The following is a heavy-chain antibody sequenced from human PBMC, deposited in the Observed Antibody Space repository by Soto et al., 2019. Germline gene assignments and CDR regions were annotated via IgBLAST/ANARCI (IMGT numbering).Heavy chain of an antibody. J-gene: IGHJ4*02. D-gene: IGHD6-13*01. CDR2: ISGSGGST. CDR1: GFTFSSYA. CDR3: APSGASASDPVDY. Sequence: EVQLLESGGGLVQPGGSLRLSCAASGFTFSSYAMSWVRQAPGKGLEWVSAISGSGGSTYYADSVKGRFTISRDNSKNTLYLQKNSLRAEDTAVYYCAPSGASASDPVDYWGQGTLVTVSS. V-gene: IGHV3-23*01.